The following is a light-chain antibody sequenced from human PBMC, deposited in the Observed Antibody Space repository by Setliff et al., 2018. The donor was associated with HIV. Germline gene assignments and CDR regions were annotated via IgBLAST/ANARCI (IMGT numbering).Light chain of an antibody. Sequence: QSVLTQPPSVSAAPGQKVTISCSGSTSNIGKNNVSWYQKLPGTAPKLLIYDDTKRHSDIPDRFSGSKSGTSATLDITGLQTGDEAVFYCGAWDSSLNAYIFATGTKVTVL. J-gene: IGLJ1*01. V-gene: IGLV1-51*01. CDR2: DDT. CDR3: GAWDSSLNAYI. CDR1: TSNIGKNN.